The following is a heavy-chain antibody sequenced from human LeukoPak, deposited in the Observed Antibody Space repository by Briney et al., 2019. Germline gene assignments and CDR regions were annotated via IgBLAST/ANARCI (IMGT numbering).Heavy chain of an antibody. CDR1: GFTFSSYS. CDR3: AKSAYDFSFDY. CDR2: ISSSSSYI. J-gene: IGHJ4*02. D-gene: IGHD3-3*01. Sequence: GGSLRLSCAASGFTFSSYSMNWVRQAPGKGLEWVSSISSSSSYIYYADSVKGRFTISRDNSKNTLYLQMNSLRAEDTAVYYCAKSAYDFSFDYWGQGTLVTVSS. V-gene: IGHV3-21*01.